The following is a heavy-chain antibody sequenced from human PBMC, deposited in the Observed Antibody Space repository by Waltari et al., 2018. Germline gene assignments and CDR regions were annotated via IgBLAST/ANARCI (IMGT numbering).Heavy chain of an antibody. Sequence: QVQLQQSGPGLVKPSQTLSPTCAIPGASVSSNIAAWNWIRQSPSRGLEWLGRTYYRSKWYSDYNLSVKSRITINADTSKNQFSLQLKSVTPEDTAVYYCARIVASGWYAGWFDPWGQGTLVTVSS. CDR3: ARIVASGWYAGWFDP. D-gene: IGHD6-13*01. CDR2: TYYRSKWYS. CDR1: GASVSSNIAA. V-gene: IGHV6-1*01. J-gene: IGHJ5*02.